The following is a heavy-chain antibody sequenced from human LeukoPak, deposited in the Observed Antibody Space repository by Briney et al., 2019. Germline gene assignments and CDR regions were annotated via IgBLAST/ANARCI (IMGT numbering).Heavy chain of an antibody. D-gene: IGHD3-10*01. J-gene: IGHJ4*02. CDR3: ARCGLWFGELVG. Sequence: SETLSLTCTVSGDSISTSKSYWGWIRQPPLKGLEWIGSIYYTGNTYYNASLKSRVTISVDTSKNQFSLKLSSVTAADTAVYYCARCGLWFGELVGWGQGTLVTVSS. CDR2: IYYTGNT. V-gene: IGHV4-39*01. CDR1: GDSISTSKSY.